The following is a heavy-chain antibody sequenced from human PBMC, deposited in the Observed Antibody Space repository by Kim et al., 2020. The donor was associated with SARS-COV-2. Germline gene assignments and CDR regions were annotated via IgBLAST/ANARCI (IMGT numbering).Heavy chain of an antibody. D-gene: IGHD2-2*01. V-gene: IGHV1-3*01. Sequence: YSQKFQGRVTITRDTSASTAYMELSSLRSEDTAVYYCARAKYPGVDAFDIWGQGTMVTVSS. J-gene: IGHJ3*02. CDR3: ARAKYPGVDAFDI.